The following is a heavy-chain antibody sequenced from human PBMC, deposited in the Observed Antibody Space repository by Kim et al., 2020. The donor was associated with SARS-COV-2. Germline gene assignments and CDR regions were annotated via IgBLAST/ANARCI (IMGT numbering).Heavy chain of an antibody. Sequence: ASVKVSCKASGYTFTSYYMHWVRQAPGQGLEWMGIINPSGGSTSYAQKFQGRVTMTRDTSTSTVYMELSSLRSEDTAVYYCAREFGDSTPEVGYYYGMDVWGQRATVTVSS. CDR2: INPSGGST. CDR3: AREFGDSTPEVGYYYGMDV. CDR1: GYTFTSYY. D-gene: IGHD3-10*01. V-gene: IGHV1-46*01. J-gene: IGHJ6*02.